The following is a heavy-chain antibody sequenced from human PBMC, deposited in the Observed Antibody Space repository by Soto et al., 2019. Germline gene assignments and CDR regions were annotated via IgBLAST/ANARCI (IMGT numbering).Heavy chain of an antibody. CDR2: VYITGTT. J-gene: IGHJ4*02. V-gene: IGHV4-4*07. CDR1: GGSISNYF. CDR3: ARDGDYNSGWYSFDY. Sequence: PGTLSLTCTVSGGSISNYFWSWIRQPAGKGMEWIGRVYITGTTNYNPSLKSRVTMSVDASQNQVSLRLSSVTAADTAVYYCARDGDYNSGWYSFDYWVQGTLVTVSS. D-gene: IGHD6-19*01.